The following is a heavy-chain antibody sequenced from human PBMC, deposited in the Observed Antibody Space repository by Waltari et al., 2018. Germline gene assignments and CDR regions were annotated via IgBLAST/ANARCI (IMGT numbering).Heavy chain of an antibody. CDR3: ARGMDV. V-gene: IGHV3-30-3*01. J-gene: IGHJ6*03. Sequence: QVQLVESGGGVVQPGSSLRLSCAASGFTFSSYAMHWVRQAPGKGLEWVAVISYDGSNKYYADSVKGRFTISRDNSKNTLYLQMNSLRAEDTAVYYCARGMDVWGKGTTVTVSS. CDR1: GFTFSSYA. CDR2: ISYDGSNK.